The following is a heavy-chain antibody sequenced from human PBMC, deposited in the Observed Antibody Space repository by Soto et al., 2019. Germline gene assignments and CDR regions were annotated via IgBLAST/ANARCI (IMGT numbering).Heavy chain of an antibody. CDR1: GFRFSSFG. CDR2: IWYDGSDK. D-gene: IGHD1-26*01. V-gene: IGHV3-33*01. Sequence: GGSLRLSCAASGFRFSSFGMHWVRQAPGKGLEWVAVIWYDGSDKFYADSVKGRFTISRDNSKNTLYLQMNSLRAEDTALYYYVRDRNFGQWELAHFDYWGQGTLVTVSS. J-gene: IGHJ4*02. CDR3: VRDRNFGQWELAHFDY.